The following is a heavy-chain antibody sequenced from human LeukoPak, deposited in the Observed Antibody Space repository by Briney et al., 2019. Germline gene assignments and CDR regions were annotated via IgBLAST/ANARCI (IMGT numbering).Heavy chain of an antibody. Sequence: SETLSLTCTVSGGSISSYYWGWIRQPPGKGLEWIGSIYYSGSTYYNPSLKSRVTISVDTSKNQFSLKLSSVTAADTAVYYCARDSAVAAYCGGDCYSYWGQGTLVTVSS. CDR3: ARDSAVAAYCGGDCYSY. V-gene: IGHV4-39*07. J-gene: IGHJ4*02. D-gene: IGHD2-21*02. CDR2: IYYSGST. CDR1: GGSISSYY.